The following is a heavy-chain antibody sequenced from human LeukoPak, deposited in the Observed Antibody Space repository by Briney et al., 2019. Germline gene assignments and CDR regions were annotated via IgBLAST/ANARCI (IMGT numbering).Heavy chain of an antibody. Sequence: LPGGSLRLSCAASGFTFSSYAMSWVRQAPGKGLEWVSGISGSGGSTYYADSVKGRFTISRDSSKNTPSLQMNSLRAEDTAVYYCAKDRAIAVASTGFEYWGQGTLVTVSS. V-gene: IGHV3-23*01. J-gene: IGHJ4*02. CDR1: GFTFSSYA. CDR3: AKDRAIAVASTGFEY. CDR2: ISGSGGST. D-gene: IGHD6-19*01.